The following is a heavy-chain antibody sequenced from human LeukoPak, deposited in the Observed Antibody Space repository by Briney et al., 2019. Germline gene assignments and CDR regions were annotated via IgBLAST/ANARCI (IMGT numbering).Heavy chain of an antibody. CDR2: IKQDGSEK. D-gene: IGHD5-18*01. CDR1: GFTFSSYW. V-gene: IGHV3-7*01. Sequence: PGGSLRLPCAASGFTFSSYWMSWVRQAPGKGLEWVANIKQDGSEKYYVDSVKGRFTISRDNAKNSLYLQMNSLRAENTAVYYCARVTRIQLWSYYFDYWGQGTLVTVSS. J-gene: IGHJ4*02. CDR3: ARVTRIQLWSYYFDY.